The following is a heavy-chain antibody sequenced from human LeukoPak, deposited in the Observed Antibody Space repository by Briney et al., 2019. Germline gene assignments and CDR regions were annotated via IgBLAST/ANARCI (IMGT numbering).Heavy chain of an antibody. D-gene: IGHD3-9*01. V-gene: IGHV3-21*01. J-gene: IGHJ5*02. Sequence: GGSLRLSCAASGFTFSSYSMNWVRQAPGKGLEWVSSISSSSSYIYYADSVKGRFTISRDNAKNSLYLQMNSLRAEDTAVYYCARDVRRELRYFDWLFFPWGQGTLVTVSS. CDR1: GFTFSSYS. CDR2: ISSSSSYI. CDR3: ARDVRRELRYFDWLFFP.